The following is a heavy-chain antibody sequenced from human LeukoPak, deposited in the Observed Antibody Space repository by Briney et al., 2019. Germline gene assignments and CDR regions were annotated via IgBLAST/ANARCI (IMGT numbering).Heavy chain of an antibody. Sequence: ASVKVSCKASGYTFTSYAMNWVRQAPGQGLEWMGWINTNTGNPTYAQGFTGRFVFSLDTSVSTAYLQISSLKAEDTAVYYCARGHQVTTVTHGLWYFDLWGRGTLVTVSS. CDR1: GYTFTSYA. CDR2: INTNTGNP. J-gene: IGHJ2*01. V-gene: IGHV7-4-1*02. CDR3: ARGHQVTTVTHGLWYFDL. D-gene: IGHD4-17*01.